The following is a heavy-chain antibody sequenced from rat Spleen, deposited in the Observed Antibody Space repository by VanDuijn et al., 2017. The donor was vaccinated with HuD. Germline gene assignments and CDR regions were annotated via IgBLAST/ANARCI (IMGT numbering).Heavy chain of an antibody. V-gene: IGHV5-20*01. CDR1: GFTFSDYA. CDR3: TTEGGYSLDY. J-gene: IGHJ2*01. CDR2: ISYDGGST. Sequence: EVQLVESGGGLVQPGNSLKLSCAASGFTFSDYAMAWVRQSPKKGLEWVATISYDGGSTYYRDSVKGRFTISRDNAKSSLYLQMDSLRSEDTATYYCTTEGGYSLDYWGQGVMVTVSS. D-gene: IGHD1-11*01.